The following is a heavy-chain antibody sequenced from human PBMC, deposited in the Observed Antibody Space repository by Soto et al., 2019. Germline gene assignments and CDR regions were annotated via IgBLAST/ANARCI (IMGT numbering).Heavy chain of an antibody. J-gene: IGHJ4*02. Sequence: PSETLSLTCTVADGSISSYYWSRIRQPPGKGLEWIGYIYYSGSTNYNPSLKSRVTISVDTSKNQFSLKLSSVTAADTAVYYCARITVTTGDYFDYWGQGTLVTVSS. CDR2: IYYSGST. CDR1: DGSISSYY. CDR3: ARITVTTGDYFDY. D-gene: IGHD4-17*01. V-gene: IGHV4-59*01.